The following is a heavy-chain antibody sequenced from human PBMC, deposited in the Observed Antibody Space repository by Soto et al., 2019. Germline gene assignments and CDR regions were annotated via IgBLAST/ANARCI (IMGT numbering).Heavy chain of an antibody. V-gene: IGHV4-59*12. CDR1: GGSISSYY. Sequence: SETLSLTCTVSGGSISSYYWSWIRQPPGKGLEWIGYIYYSGSTNYNPSLKSRVTISVDTSKNQFSLKLSSVTAADTAVYYCARAYGHGAFAIRGQGTIVTVSS. D-gene: IGHD4-17*01. CDR2: IYYSGST. J-gene: IGHJ3*02. CDR3: ARAYGHGAFAI.